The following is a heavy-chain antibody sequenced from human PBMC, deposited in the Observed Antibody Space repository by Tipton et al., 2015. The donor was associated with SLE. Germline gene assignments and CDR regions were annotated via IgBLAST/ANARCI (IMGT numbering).Heavy chain of an antibody. D-gene: IGHD3-10*01. Sequence: SLRLSCAASGFTVSSNYMSWVRQAPGKGLEWVSVIYSGGSTYYADSVKGRFTISRDNSKNTLYLQINSLRAEDTAVYYCARLGVIARGEWTIDYWGQGTLVTVSS. CDR2: IYSGGST. V-gene: IGHV3-53*01. CDR3: ARLGVIARGEWTIDY. J-gene: IGHJ4*02. CDR1: GFTVSSNY.